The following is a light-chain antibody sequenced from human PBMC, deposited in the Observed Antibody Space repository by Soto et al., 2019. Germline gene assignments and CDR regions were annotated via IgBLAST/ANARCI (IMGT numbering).Light chain of an antibody. J-gene: IGLJ1*01. CDR3: SSYTTSSTRV. Sequence: QSALTQPASVSGSPGRSITISCTGTSSDVGAYDYVSWYQRHPDKAPKLMIYEVSYRPSGVSNRFSGSKSVNTATLTISGLQAEDEADYYCSSYTTSSTRVFGTGTKVTVL. CDR2: EVS. V-gene: IGLV2-14*03. CDR1: SSDVGAYDY.